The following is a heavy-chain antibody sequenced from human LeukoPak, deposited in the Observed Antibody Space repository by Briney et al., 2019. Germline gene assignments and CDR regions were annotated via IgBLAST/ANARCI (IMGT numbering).Heavy chain of an antibody. Sequence: PSETLSLTCTVSGGSISSYYWSWIRQSAGKGLEWIERIYSSGSTNYNPSLKSRVTMSVDTSKNQFSLRLRSVTAADTAVYYCARSGSVTNWSDSWGQGTLVTVSS. J-gene: IGHJ5*01. CDR2: IYSSGST. CDR3: ARSGSVTNWSDS. D-gene: IGHD4-17*01. V-gene: IGHV4-4*07. CDR1: GGSISSYY.